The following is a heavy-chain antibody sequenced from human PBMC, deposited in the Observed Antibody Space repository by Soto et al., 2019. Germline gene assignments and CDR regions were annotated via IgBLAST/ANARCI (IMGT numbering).Heavy chain of an antibody. CDR2: IIPIFSTV. CDR3: ATSEDYRQSWYVDL. J-gene: IGHJ2*01. Sequence: QVQLVQSGAEMRKPGSSVKVSCKATGGTLDGFGVSWIRQAPGEQLEWMGGIIPIFSTVDYAQKFKDRITINADKSTSTVYLEMRHLRSDDTAVFYCATSEDYRQSWYVDLWGRGTRVTVSS. V-gene: IGHV1-69*14. D-gene: IGHD4-4*01. CDR1: GGTLDGFG.